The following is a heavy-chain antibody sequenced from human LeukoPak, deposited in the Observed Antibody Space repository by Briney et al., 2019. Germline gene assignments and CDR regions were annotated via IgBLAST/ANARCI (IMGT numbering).Heavy chain of an antibody. V-gene: IGHV4-39*07. CDR3: ARSDGYGLIGI. Sequence: SETLSLTCTVSGVSISSSSYYWGWIRQPPGKGLEWIGSIYYSGSTYYNPSLKSRVTISVDTSKNQFSLKLSSVTAADTAVYYCARSDGYGLIGIWGQGTMVTVSS. CDR1: GVSISSSSYY. CDR2: IYYSGST. J-gene: IGHJ3*01. D-gene: IGHD3-10*01.